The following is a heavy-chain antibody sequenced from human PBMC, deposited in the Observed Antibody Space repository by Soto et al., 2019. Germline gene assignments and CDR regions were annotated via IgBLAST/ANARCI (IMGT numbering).Heavy chain of an antibody. CDR3: AKEARYYDSSGYRFDY. CDR1: GFTFSSYA. Sequence: EVQLLESGGGLVQPGGSLRLSCAASGFTFSSYAMSWVRQAPGKGLEWVSAISGSGGSTYYADSVKGRFTISRDNSKNTLYLQMNSLRAEDTAVYYCAKEARYYDSSGYRFDYWGQGTLVTVSS. J-gene: IGHJ4*02. D-gene: IGHD3-22*01. CDR2: ISGSGGST. V-gene: IGHV3-23*01.